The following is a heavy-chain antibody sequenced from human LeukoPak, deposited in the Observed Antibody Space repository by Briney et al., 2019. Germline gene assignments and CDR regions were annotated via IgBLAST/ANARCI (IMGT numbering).Heavy chain of an antibody. Sequence: ASVKVSCKASGYTFTSYGISWLRQAPGQGLEWMGWISAYNGNTNYAQKLQGRVTMTTDTSTSTAYMELRSLRSDDTAVYYCARATGTFLYYYGMDVWGQGTTVTVSS. V-gene: IGHV1-18*01. CDR2: ISAYNGNT. J-gene: IGHJ6*02. CDR1: GYTFTSYG. CDR3: ARATGTFLYYYGMDV. D-gene: IGHD1-1*01.